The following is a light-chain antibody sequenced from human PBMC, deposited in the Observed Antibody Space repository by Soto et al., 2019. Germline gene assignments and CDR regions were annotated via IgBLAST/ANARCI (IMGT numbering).Light chain of an antibody. V-gene: IGLV2-11*01. Sequence: QSALTQPRSVSGSPGQSVTISCTGTSSDVGGYNYVSWYQQHPGKDPKLMIYDVSKRPSGVPDRFSGSKSGNTASLTISGLQAEDEDDYYCCSYAGSYTLVFGGGTKLTVL. J-gene: IGLJ2*01. CDR1: SSDVGGYNY. CDR2: DVS. CDR3: CSYAGSYTLV.